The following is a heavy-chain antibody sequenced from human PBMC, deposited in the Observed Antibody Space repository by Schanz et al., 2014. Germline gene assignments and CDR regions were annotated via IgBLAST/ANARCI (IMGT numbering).Heavy chain of an antibody. V-gene: IGHV3-23*01. Sequence: EVQLLESGGGLVQPGGSLRLSCAVSGFSFSDYAMSWVRQTPGKGLNWVSGVSGGGESTYYADSVKGRFTISRDNSKNTLYLQMNSLIAEDTAVYYCAKCIGWYGRCAFDIWGQGTMVTVSS. D-gene: IGHD6-19*01. CDR3: AKCIGWYGRCAFDI. CDR2: VSGGGEST. CDR1: GFSFSDYA. J-gene: IGHJ3*02.